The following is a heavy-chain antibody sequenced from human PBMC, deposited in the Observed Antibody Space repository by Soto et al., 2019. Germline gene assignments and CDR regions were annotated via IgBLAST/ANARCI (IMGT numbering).Heavy chain of an antibody. CDR2: IWYDGSNK. Sequence: GFTFSSYGMHWVRQAPGKGLEWVAVIWYDGSNKYYADSVKGRFTISRDNSKNTLYLQMNSLRAEDTAVYYCARDFGTYGYYYYYGMDVWGQGTTVTVSS. CDR3: ARDFGTYGYYYYYGMDV. J-gene: IGHJ6*02. V-gene: IGHV3-33*01. CDR1: GFTFSSYG. D-gene: IGHD4-17*01.